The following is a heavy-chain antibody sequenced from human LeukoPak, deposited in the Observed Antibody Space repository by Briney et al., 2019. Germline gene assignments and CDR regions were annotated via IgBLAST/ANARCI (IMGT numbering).Heavy chain of an antibody. Sequence: SVKVSCTASGGTFSSYAISWVRQAPGQGLEWMGGIIPIFGTANYAQKSQGRVTITADESTSTAYMELGSLRSEDTAVYYCARLSTLGYCSGGSCDNYYYYYGMDVWGKGTTVTVSS. D-gene: IGHD2-15*01. CDR1: GGTFSSYA. J-gene: IGHJ6*04. V-gene: IGHV1-69*13. CDR2: IIPIFGTA. CDR3: ARLSTLGYCSGGSCDNYYYYYGMDV.